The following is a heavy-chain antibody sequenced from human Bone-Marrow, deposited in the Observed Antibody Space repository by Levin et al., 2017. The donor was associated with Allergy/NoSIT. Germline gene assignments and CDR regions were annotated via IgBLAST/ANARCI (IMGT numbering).Heavy chain of an antibody. V-gene: IGHV3-23*01. J-gene: IGHJ4*02. Sequence: GGSLRLSCEVSGFSFDNYAMTWVRQAPGKGLEWVSTITGGGTKTYYAESVKGRFSISRDNSRNTLYLEVDSLRAEDTAVYYCVRAHVQKYHVASRYYSDTELFDYWGQGTLVTVSS. CDR3: VRAHVQKYHVASRYYSDTELFDY. CDR1: GFSFDNYA. CDR2: ITGGGTKT. D-gene: IGHD3-22*01.